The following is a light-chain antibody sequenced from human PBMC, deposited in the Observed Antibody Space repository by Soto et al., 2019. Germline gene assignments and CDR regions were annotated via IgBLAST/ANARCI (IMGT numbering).Light chain of an antibody. Sequence: DIQMTQSPSSLSASAGDRVTITCRASQSISSSLNWYQQKPGKAPKLLIYAASSLQSGVPSRFSRSGSGTDFTLPISSLQPEDFATYYCQQSYSTPPITFGQGTRLEIK. V-gene: IGKV1-39*01. J-gene: IGKJ5*01. CDR3: QQSYSTPPIT. CDR2: AAS. CDR1: QSISSS.